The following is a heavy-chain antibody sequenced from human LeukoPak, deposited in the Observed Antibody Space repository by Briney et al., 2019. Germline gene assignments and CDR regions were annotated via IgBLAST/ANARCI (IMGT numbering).Heavy chain of an antibody. CDR3: ARVTYYYGSGSLAVYYFDY. V-gene: IGHV3-74*01. CDR2: INSDGSTT. D-gene: IGHD3-10*01. J-gene: IGHJ4*02. CDR1: GFTLSSYW. Sequence: PGGSLRLSCAASGFTLSSYWMHWVRQAPGKGLVWVSRINSDGSTTTYADSVKGRFTISRDNAKNTLYLQMNSLRAEDTAVYYCARVTYYYGSGSLAVYYFDYWGQGDPVTVSS.